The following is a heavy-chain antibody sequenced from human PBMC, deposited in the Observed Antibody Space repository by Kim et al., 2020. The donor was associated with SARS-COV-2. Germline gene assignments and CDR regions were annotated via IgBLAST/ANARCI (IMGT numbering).Heavy chain of an antibody. V-gene: IGHV3-74*01. CDR3: ARWTGRSSSGKDN. CDR2: IYDDMTTT. Sequence: GGSLRLSCSASGFTFSSSWMRWVRQGPGKGLVWVSCIYDDMTTTSYAYSAKGRFTISRDNANYTRYLQLNSQSAETTAEYYCARWTGRSSSGKDNWGRGT. J-gene: IGHJ4*02. CDR1: GFTFSSSW. D-gene: IGHD6-6*01.